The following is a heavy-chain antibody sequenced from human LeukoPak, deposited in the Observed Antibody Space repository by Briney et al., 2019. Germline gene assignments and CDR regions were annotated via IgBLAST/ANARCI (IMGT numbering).Heavy chain of an antibody. CDR2: IHNSGNT. D-gene: IGHD5-18*01. V-gene: IGHV4-30-4*01. CDR3: ARGLLAYDSHGFPIAGAPATFDF. CDR1: GDSITSVDYF. Sequence: ASQTLSLTCTVSGDSITSVDYFWNWIRQPPGKGLEWLGYIHNSGNTYYNPSLQSRVSLSIDTSKSEVSLRLTSVTAADTAVYLRARGLLAYDSHGFPIAGAPATFDFWGQGTLVTVSS. J-gene: IGHJ4*02.